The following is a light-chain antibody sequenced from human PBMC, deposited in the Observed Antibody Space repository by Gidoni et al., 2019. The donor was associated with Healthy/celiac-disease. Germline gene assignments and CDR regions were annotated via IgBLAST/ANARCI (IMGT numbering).Light chain of an antibody. CDR2: DVS. V-gene: IGLV2-11*01. Sequence: QSALTQPRSVSGSPGQSVTISCTGTSSDVGGYNYVPWYQQHPGKAPKLMIYDVSKRPSGVPDRFSGSKSGNTASLTISGLQAEDEADYYCSSYAGSYTLVFGGGTKLTVL. CDR1: SSDVGGYNY. CDR3: SSYAGSYTLV. J-gene: IGLJ2*01.